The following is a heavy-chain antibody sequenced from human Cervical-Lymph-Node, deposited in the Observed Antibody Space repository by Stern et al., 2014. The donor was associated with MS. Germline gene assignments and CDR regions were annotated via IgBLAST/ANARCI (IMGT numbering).Heavy chain of an antibody. Sequence: QVQLVQSGAEVKKPGSSMNVSCKTSGGTFSSSYAITWMRQAPGQGLAWMGRIIPILGLANYAQKFQGRVIITADKSTSTTYMELSSLTSEDTAVYYCARGVVSNRAAATLHNLFDPWGQGTLVTVSS. CDR3: ARGVVSNRAAATLHNLFDP. CDR1: GGTFSSSYA. J-gene: IGHJ5*02. CDR2: IIPILGLA. D-gene: IGHD2-15*01. V-gene: IGHV1-69*09.